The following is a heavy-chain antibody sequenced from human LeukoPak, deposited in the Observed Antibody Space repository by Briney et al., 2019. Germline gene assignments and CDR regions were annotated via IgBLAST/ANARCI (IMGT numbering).Heavy chain of an antibody. Sequence: SETLSLTCTVSGGSISNHFCSWIRQPAGKGLEWIGRVSTSGSTYYNPSLKSRVTMSADTSKNQFSLKLSSVTAADTAVYYCARSYYDYVWGSYRHFYFDYWGQGTLVTVSS. CDR2: VSTSGST. D-gene: IGHD3-16*02. CDR3: ARSYYDYVWGSYRHFYFDY. CDR1: GGSISNHF. J-gene: IGHJ4*02. V-gene: IGHV4-4*07.